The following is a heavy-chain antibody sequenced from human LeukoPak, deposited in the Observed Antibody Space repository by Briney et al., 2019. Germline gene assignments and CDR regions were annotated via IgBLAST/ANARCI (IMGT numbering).Heavy chain of an antibody. Sequence: PGRSLRLSCAASRFTFRNHGMHWVRQAPGKGLDWVAVIWYDGSDTYYTDSVKGRFTISRDNSKNTLYLQMNSLRVEDTAVYYCARDRSLRYFDYWGQGTVVTVSS. J-gene: IGHJ4*02. CDR1: RFTFRNHG. CDR2: IWYDGSDT. CDR3: ARDRSLRYFDY. V-gene: IGHV3-33*01.